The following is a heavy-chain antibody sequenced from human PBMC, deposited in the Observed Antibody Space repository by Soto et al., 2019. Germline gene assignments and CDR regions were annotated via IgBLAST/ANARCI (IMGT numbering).Heavy chain of an antibody. CDR2: IYPGDSDT. J-gene: IGHJ5*02. V-gene: IGHV5-51*01. CDR3: ARLASLVVVPAATPYNWFDP. D-gene: IGHD2-2*01. Sequence: PGESLKISCKGSGYSFTSYWIGWVRQMPGKGLEWMGIIYPGDSDTRYSPSFQGQVTISADKSISTAYLQWSSLKASDTAMYYCARLASLVVVPAATPYNWFDPWGQGTLVAVSS. CDR1: GYSFTSYW.